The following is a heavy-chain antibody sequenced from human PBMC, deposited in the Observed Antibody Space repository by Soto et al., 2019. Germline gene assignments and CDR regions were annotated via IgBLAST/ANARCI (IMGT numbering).Heavy chain of an antibody. J-gene: IGHJ5*02. CDR2: INAGNGNT. Sequence: GASVKVSCKASGYTFTSYAMHWVRQAPGQRLEWMGWINAGNGNTKYSQKFQGRVTITRDTSASTAYMELSSLRSEDTAVYYCARFFVVCSIPSSSYNWSAPGGQEPLATVSS. CDR1: GYTFTSYA. D-gene: IGHD2-2*01. CDR3: ARFFVVCSIPSSSYNWSAP. V-gene: IGHV1-3*01.